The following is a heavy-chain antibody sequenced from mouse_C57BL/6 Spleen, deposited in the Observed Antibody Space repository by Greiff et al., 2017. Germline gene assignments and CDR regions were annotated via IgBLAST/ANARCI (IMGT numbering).Heavy chain of an antibody. V-gene: IGHV1-18*01. D-gene: IGHD1-1*01. CDR2: INPNNGGT. CDR1: GYTFTDYN. Sequence: EVQLQQSGPELVKPGASVKIPCKASGYTFTDYNMDWVKQSHGKSLEWIGDINPNNGGTIYNQKFKGKATLTVDKSSSTAYMELRSLTSEDTAVYYCARGAITTVVEEAMDYWGQGTSVTVSS. J-gene: IGHJ4*01. CDR3: ARGAITTVVEEAMDY.